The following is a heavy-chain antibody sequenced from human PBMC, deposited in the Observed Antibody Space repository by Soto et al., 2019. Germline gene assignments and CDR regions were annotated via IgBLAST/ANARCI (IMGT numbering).Heavy chain of an antibody. J-gene: IGHJ5*02. Sequence: QVQLVQSGAEVKKPGASVKVSCKASGYTVTSYGISCVRQAHGQGLELMGWISAYNGNTNYAKKHRGRVTINTDTSTSKACMAPRRLRYDATAVYYCVRGRGVWAAGPNLYNWFDPWGQVTLVTVSS. CDR1: GYTVTSYG. D-gene: IGHD6-13*01. CDR3: VRGRGVWAAGPNLYNWFDP. V-gene: IGHV1-18*01. CDR2: ISAYNGNT.